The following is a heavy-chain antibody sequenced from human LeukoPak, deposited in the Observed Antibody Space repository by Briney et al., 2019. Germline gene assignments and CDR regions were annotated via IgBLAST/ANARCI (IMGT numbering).Heavy chain of an antibody. D-gene: IGHD6-19*01. J-gene: IGHJ4*02. V-gene: IGHV1-18*01. Sequence: ASVKVSCKASGYTFTSYGISWVRQAPGQGLEWMGWISAYNGNTNYAQKLQGRVTMTTDTSTSTVYMELRSLRSDDTAVYYCARTMYSSGWPPFDYWGQGTLVTVSS. CDR2: ISAYNGNT. CDR1: GYTFTSYG. CDR3: ARTMYSSGWPPFDY.